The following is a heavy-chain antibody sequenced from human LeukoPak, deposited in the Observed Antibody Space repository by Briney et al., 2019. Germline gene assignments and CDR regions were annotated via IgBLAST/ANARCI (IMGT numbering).Heavy chain of an antibody. V-gene: IGHV4-4*07. Sequence: SETLSLTCTGSGGSISSYYWRWLRQPAGKGLEWIGRIYTSGSTNYNPSLKSRVTMSVDTSKNQFSLKLSSVTAADTAVYYCARGSGSYQYYFDYWGQGTLVTVSS. CDR1: GGSISSYY. CDR3: ARGSGSYQYYFDY. D-gene: IGHD3-10*01. CDR2: IYTSGST. J-gene: IGHJ4*02.